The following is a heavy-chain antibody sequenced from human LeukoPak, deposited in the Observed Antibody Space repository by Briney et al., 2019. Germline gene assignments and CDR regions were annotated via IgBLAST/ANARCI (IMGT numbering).Heavy chain of an antibody. CDR1: GGSISSSTW. V-gene: IGHV4-4*03. D-gene: IGHD2-15*01. Sequence: KHLQTLSLTCAVSGGSISSSTWWSWVRQPPGKGLEWIGEIYHSGSTNYYPSLKSRVTISVDKSKNHFSLKLSSVTAADTSVYYCARGSPSQYCSGGSCYGAFDIWGQGTMVIVSS. CDR2: IYHSGST. CDR3: ARGSPSQYCSGGSCYGAFDI. J-gene: IGHJ3*02.